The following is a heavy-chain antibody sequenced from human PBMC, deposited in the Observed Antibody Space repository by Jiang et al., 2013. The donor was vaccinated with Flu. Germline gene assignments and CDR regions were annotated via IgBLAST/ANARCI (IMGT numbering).Heavy chain of an antibody. D-gene: IGHD3-3*01. V-gene: IGHV4-31*03. CDR3: ARGGITIFGVVIITDYGMDV. Sequence: PSQTLSLTCTVSGGSISSGGYYWSWIRQHPGKGLEWIGYIYYSGSTYYNPSLKSRVTISVDTSKNQFSLKLSSVTAADTAVYYCARGGITIFGVVIITDYGMDVWGKGTTVTVSS. CDR1: GGSISSGGYY. CDR2: IYYSGST. J-gene: IGHJ6*04.